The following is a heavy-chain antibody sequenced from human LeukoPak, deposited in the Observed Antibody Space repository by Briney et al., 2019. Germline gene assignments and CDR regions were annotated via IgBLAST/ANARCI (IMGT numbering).Heavy chain of an antibody. CDR2: IIPILGIA. J-gene: IGHJ4*02. CDR1: GGTFSSYA. Sequence: SVKVSCKASGGTFSSYAISWVRQAPGQGLEWMGRIIPILGIANYAQKFQGRVTITADKSTSTAYMELSSLRSEDTAVYYCARGVEMATWYYFDYWGQGTLVTVSS. V-gene: IGHV1-69*04. D-gene: IGHD5-24*01. CDR3: ARGVEMATWYYFDY.